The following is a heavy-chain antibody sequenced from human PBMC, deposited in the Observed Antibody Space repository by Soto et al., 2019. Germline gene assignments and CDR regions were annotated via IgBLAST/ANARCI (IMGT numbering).Heavy chain of an antibody. J-gene: IGHJ6*02. CDR3: ASHFTGVLVLGASPPGGDNYGWDV. Sequence: QVQLVQSGAEVKKPGSSVKVSCKASGGTFSRYTISWVRQAPGQGLEWMGRIIPILDIPNYAQNFQGRVTTTADKSTSTAYMELSSLRSDDTAVYYCASHFTGVLVLGASPPGGDNYGWDVGGQGTTVTVSS. V-gene: IGHV1-69*02. CDR1: GGTFSRYT. CDR2: IIPILDIP. D-gene: IGHD2-15*01.